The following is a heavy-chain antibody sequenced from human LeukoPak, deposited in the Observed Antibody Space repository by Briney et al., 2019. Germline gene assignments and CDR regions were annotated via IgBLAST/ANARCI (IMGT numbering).Heavy chain of an antibody. D-gene: IGHD2-15*01. V-gene: IGHV4-59*01. CDR2: IYYSGST. CDR1: GGSISSYY. J-gene: IGHJ4*02. CDR3: ARGGGSPEF. Sequence: SETLSLTCSVSGGSISSYYWSWIRQPPGKGLEWIGYIYYSGSTKYNPSLESRVTISVDTSKSQFSLKLSSVTTADTAVYYCARGGGSPEFWGQGTQVTASS.